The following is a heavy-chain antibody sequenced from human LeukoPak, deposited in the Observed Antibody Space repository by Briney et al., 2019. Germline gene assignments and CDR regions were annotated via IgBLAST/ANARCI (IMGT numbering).Heavy chain of an antibody. Sequence: GGSLRLSCADSGFTFTTYGLHCVRQAPGKGLEWVAAIASNGGSEYYGDSVRGRFTISRDNSKNTLFLQMNSLRPDDTAVYYCAKRGHYSDDWYHYFDYWGQGTLVTVSS. V-gene: IGHV3-30*18. D-gene: IGHD3-9*01. CDR1: GFTFTTYG. CDR2: IASNGGSE. CDR3: AKRGHYSDDWYHYFDY. J-gene: IGHJ4*02.